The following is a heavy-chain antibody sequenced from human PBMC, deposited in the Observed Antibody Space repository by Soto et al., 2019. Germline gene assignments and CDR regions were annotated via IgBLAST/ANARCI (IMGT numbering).Heavy chain of an antibody. CDR1: GGSISSGDYY. V-gene: IGHV4-61*08. CDR3: ARDLWGYCGTDCYPLDV. CDR2: IYYSGST. D-gene: IGHD2-21*02. Sequence: SETLSLTCTVSGGSISSGDYYWTWIRQPPGKGLEWIGYIYYSGSTNYNPSLKSRVTISVDTSKNQFSLKLNSVTAADTAVYYCARDLWGYCGTDCYPLDVWGQGTTVTVSS. J-gene: IGHJ6*02.